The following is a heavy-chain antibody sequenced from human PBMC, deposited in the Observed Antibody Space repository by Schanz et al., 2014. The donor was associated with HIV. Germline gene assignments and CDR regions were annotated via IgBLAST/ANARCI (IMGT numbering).Heavy chain of an antibody. CDR3: ARDAASHSYGSTMDV. Sequence: QVQLVESGGGVVQPGKSLRLSCAASGFSFSSYGMHWVRQAPGKGLEWVAFISYDGSVKSYGDSVKGRFTVSRDDSKNTVYVQMDSLTAEDTAVYYCARDAASHSYGSTMDVWGQGTTVTVSS. J-gene: IGHJ6*02. CDR1: GFSFSSYG. V-gene: IGHV3-30*03. D-gene: IGHD5-18*01. CDR2: ISYDGSVK.